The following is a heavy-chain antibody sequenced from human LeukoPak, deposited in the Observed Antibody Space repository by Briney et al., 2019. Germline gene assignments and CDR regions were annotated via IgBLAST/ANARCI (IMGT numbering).Heavy chain of an antibody. D-gene: IGHD5-18*01. Sequence: QPGGSLRLSCAASGFAFSSCAMSWVRQAPGKGLEWVSAISGSGGSTYYADSVKGRFTISRDNSKNTLYLQMNSLRAEDTAVYYCAKGGRLFAPSLTIQLWSEFDYWGQGTLVTVSS. J-gene: IGHJ4*02. V-gene: IGHV3-23*01. CDR2: ISGSGGST. CDR1: GFAFSSCA. CDR3: AKGGRLFAPSLTIQLWSEFDY.